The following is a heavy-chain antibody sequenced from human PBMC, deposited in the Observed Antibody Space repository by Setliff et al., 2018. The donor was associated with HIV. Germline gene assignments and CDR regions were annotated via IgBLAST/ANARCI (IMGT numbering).Heavy chain of an antibody. Sequence: LSLTCTVSGGSISSSNYCWGWIRQPPGKGLEWIGSIYYSGSAYYNPSLKSRVTISVDTSKNRFSLKLTSVTAADTAVYYCARTSILYSSSWYVSKNWFDPWGQGTLVTVSS. CDR3: ARTSILYSSSWYVSKNWFDP. D-gene: IGHD6-13*01. CDR1: GGSISSSNYC. V-gene: IGHV4-39*07. J-gene: IGHJ5*02. CDR2: IYYSGSA.